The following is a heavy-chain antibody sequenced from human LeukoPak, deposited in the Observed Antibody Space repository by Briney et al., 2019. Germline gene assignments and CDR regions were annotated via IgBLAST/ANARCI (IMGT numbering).Heavy chain of an antibody. CDR3: AKDLSSYGGYPENFDY. D-gene: IGHD4-17*01. Sequence: PGGSLRLSCAASGFTFSSYGMHWVRQAPGKGLEWVAVISYDGSNKYYADSVKGRFTISRDNSKNTPYLQMNSLRAEDTAVYYCAKDLSSYGGYPENFDYWGQGTLVTVSS. CDR1: GFTFSSYG. J-gene: IGHJ4*02. V-gene: IGHV3-30*18. CDR2: ISYDGSNK.